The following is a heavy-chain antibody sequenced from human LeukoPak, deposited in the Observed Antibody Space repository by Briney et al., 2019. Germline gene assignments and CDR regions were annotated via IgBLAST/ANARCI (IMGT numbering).Heavy chain of an antibody. J-gene: IGHJ3*02. CDR2: INPNSGGT. CDR3: ARGNPLAVPKHDLGDAFDI. Sequence: ASVKVSCKASGYTFTSYYMHWVRQAPGRGLEWIGWINPNSGGTNYAQKFQGRVTMTRDLSTSTVYMELISLRSEDTAVYYCARGNPLAVPKHDLGDAFDIWGQGTMVTVSS. CDR1: GYTFTSYY. V-gene: IGHV1-2*02. D-gene: IGHD2-21*02.